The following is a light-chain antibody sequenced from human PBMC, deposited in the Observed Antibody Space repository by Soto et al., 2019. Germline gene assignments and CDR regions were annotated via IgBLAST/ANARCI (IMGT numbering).Light chain of an antibody. Sequence: QSVLTQSPSVSAAPGQTVTISCSGTTSNIGNTYVSWYQLLPETAPKRLIYDNIKRPSGIPDRFSGSKSGTSATLVITGLQTGDEADYYCGTWESSRNWVFGGGTKVTVL. J-gene: IGLJ3*02. V-gene: IGLV1-51*01. CDR3: GTWESSRNWV. CDR1: TSNIGNTY. CDR2: DNI.